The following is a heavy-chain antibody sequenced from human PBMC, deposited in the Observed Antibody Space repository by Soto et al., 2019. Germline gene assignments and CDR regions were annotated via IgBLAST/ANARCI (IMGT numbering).Heavy chain of an antibody. D-gene: IGHD2-15*01. CDR2: IKSKTDGGTT. CDR3: TTDRGYCSGGSCSSFEYYFDY. V-gene: IGHV3-15*07. J-gene: IGHJ4*02. Sequence: GSLSLSCAASGFIFSNAWMNWVRQAPGKGLEWVGRIKSKTDGGTTDYAAPVKGRFTISRDDSKNKLYLQMNSLKTEDTAVYYCTTDRGYCSGGSCSSFEYYFDYWGQGTLVTVSS. CDR1: GFIFSNAW.